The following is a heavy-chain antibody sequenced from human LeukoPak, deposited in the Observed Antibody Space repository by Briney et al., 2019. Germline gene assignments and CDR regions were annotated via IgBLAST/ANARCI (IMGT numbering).Heavy chain of an antibody. CDR3: ARDLHPDYGESDY. J-gene: IGHJ4*02. D-gene: IGHD4-17*01. V-gene: IGHV1-8*03. Sequence: ASVKVSCKASGYTFTSYDINWVRQATGQGPEWMGWLNPNSGDTGYAQKFQGRVTITRDTSISTAYMELSSLRSEDTAVYYCARDLHPDYGESDYWGQGTLVTVSS. CDR1: GYTFTSYD. CDR2: LNPNSGDT.